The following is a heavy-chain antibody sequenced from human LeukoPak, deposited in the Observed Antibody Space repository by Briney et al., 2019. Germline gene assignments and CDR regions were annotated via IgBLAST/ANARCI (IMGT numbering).Heavy chain of an antibody. Sequence: SETLSLTCAVYGGSFSGYYWSWIRQPSGKGLEWIGYIYYSGSTNYNPSLKSRVTISVDTSKNQFSLKLSSVTAADTAVYYCARHLTGYCTNGVCHGGLDYWGQGTLVTVPS. D-gene: IGHD2-8*01. CDR1: GGSFSGYY. CDR2: IYYSGST. CDR3: ARHLTGYCTNGVCHGGLDY. V-gene: IGHV4-59*08. J-gene: IGHJ4*02.